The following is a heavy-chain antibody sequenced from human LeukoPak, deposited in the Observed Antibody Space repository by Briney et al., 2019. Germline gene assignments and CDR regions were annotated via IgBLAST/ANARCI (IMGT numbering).Heavy chain of an antibody. CDR3: AKADYYGSGSYPLIDY. J-gene: IGHJ4*02. CDR2: ISGSGGNT. CDR1: GFTFSSYA. D-gene: IGHD3-10*01. V-gene: IGHV3-23*01. Sequence: GGSLRLSCAASGFTFSSYAMSWVRQAPGKGLEWVSAISGSGGNTYYADSVKGRFTISRDNSKNTLYLQMNSLRAEDTAVYYCAKADYYGSGSYPLIDYWGQGTLVTVSS.